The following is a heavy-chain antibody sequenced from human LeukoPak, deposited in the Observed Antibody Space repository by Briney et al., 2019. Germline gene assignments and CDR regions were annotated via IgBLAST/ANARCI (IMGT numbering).Heavy chain of an antibody. CDR2: IYYSGST. J-gene: IGHJ6*03. D-gene: IGHD2/OR15-2a*01. CDR1: GFIFSTAW. V-gene: IGHV4-59*01. Sequence: GSLRLSCAGSGFIFSTAWMSWVRQAPGKGLEWVGYIYYSGSTNYNPSLKSRVTISVDTSKNQFSLKLSSVTAADTAVYYCARASFGDPGYMDVWGKGTTVTISS. CDR3: ARASFGDPGYMDV.